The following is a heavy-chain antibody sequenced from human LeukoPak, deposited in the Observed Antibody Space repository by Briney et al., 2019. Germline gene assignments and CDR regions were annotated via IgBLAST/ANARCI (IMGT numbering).Heavy chain of an antibody. Sequence: GGSLRLSCAASGFTFSSYSMNWVRQAPGKGLEWVSVICSGGSTNYADSVKGRFNIIRHDSEKTLQFQMNSLRAEDKAVYYCARGMTNPFDYWGQGTLVTVS. CDR1: GFTFSSYS. V-gene: IGHV3-53*04. CDR2: ICSGGST. J-gene: IGHJ4*02. D-gene: IGHD4-11*01. CDR3: ARGMTNPFDY.